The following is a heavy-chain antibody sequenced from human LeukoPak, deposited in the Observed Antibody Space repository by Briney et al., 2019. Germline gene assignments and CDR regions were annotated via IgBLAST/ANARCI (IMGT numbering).Heavy chain of an antibody. CDR2: INPNSGGT. Sequence: ASVKVSCKASGYTFTGYYMHWVRQAPGQGLEWMGRINPNSGGTNYAQKLQGRVTMTTDTSTSTAYMELRSLRSDDTAVYYCARGGYRGLGDDYWGQGTLVTVSS. CDR3: ARGGYRGLGDDY. D-gene: IGHD3-22*01. V-gene: IGHV1-2*06. CDR1: GYTFTGYY. J-gene: IGHJ4*02.